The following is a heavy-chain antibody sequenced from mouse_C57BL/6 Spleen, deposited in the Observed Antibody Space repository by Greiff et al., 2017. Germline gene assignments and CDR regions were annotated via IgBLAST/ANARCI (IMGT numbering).Heavy chain of an antibody. D-gene: IGHD1-1*01. V-gene: IGHV5-9-1*02. J-gene: IGHJ2*01. CDR1: GFTFSSYA. CDR2: ISSGGDYI. CDR3: SRDRGSRAFDY. Sequence: DVMLVESGEGLVKPGGSLKLSCAASGFTFSSYAMSWVRQTPEKRLEWVAYISSGGDYIYYADTVKGRFTISRDNARNTLYLQMSSLKSEDTAMYYCSRDRGSRAFDYWGPGTTLTVSS.